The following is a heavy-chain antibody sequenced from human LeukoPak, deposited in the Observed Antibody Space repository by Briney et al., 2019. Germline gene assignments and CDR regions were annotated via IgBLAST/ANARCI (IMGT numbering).Heavy chain of an antibody. CDR2: ISYDGSKK. CDR1: GFTFSSN. Sequence: PGRSLRLSCVVSGFTFSSNHWVRQAPGKGLEWVAVISYDGSKKYCADSVKGRFTISRDSSKNTLSLQMNSLRAEDTAVYYCAKEYDRVHDAFDIWGQGTMVTVSS. J-gene: IGHJ3*02. V-gene: IGHV3-30*18. CDR3: AKEYDRVHDAFDI. D-gene: IGHD3-9*01.